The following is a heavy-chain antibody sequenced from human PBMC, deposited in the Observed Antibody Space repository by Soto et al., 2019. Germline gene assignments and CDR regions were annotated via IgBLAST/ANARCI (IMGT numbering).Heavy chain of an antibody. J-gene: IGHJ4*02. D-gene: IGHD2-2*01. CDR1: GFTFSSYG. CDR2: ISSSSSYI. Sequence: GGSLRLSCAASGFTFSSYGMNWVRQAPGKGLEWVSSISSSSSYIYYADSVKGRFTISRDNAKNSLYLQMNSLRAEDTAVYYCARDSGDIVVVPASALDYWGQETLFTVSS. V-gene: IGHV3-21*01. CDR3: ARDSGDIVVVPASALDY.